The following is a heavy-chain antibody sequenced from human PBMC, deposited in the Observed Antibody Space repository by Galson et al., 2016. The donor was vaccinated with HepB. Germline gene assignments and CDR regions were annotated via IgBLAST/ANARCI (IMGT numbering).Heavy chain of an antibody. Sequence: SETLSLTCVVSKGSITNSNWWTWVRQPPGKGLEWIGEVHHGGSSNYNPSLKSRVTISIDKSKNHFSLKLTSTTAADTAVYYCARRGYAGSAYSRFNWFDPWGQGMLVTVSS. D-gene: IGHD2-21*01. V-gene: IGHV4-4*02. CDR3: ARRGYAGSAYSRFNWFDP. CDR2: VHHGGSS. CDR1: KGSITNSNW. J-gene: IGHJ5*02.